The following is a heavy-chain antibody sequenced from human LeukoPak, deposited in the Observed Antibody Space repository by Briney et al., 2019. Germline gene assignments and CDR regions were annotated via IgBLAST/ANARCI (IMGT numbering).Heavy chain of an antibody. CDR3: VTAGMIAREGFDY. J-gene: IGHJ4*02. CDR2: FDPEDGET. D-gene: IGHD3-22*01. CDR1: GYTLTELS. Sequence: VASVKVTCEVSGYTLTELSMDWVRQAPGKGLAWMGGFDPEDGETIYAQKFQRRVTMTEDTSTDTGYMELSSLRSEDTAVYYCVTAGMIAREGFDYWGQGTLVTVSS. V-gene: IGHV1-24*01.